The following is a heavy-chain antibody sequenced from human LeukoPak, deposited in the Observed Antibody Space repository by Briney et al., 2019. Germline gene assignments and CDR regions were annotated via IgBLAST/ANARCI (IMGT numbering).Heavy chain of an antibody. Sequence: ASVKVSCKASGYTFTGYYMHWVRQAPGQGLEWMGWINPNSGGTNYAQKFQGRVTMTRDTSISTAYMELSRLGSDDTAVYYCARDGRAFTAMARGAYFDYWGQGTLVTVSS. CDR2: INPNSGGT. V-gene: IGHV1-2*02. D-gene: IGHD5-18*01. CDR1: GYTFTGYY. J-gene: IGHJ4*02. CDR3: ARDGRAFTAMARGAYFDY.